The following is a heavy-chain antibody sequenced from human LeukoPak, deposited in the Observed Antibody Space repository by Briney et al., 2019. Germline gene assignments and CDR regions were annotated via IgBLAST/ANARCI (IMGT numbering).Heavy chain of an antibody. CDR3: ARGAGGDTAMVN. J-gene: IGHJ4*02. CDR2: FDPEDGET. D-gene: IGHD5-18*01. CDR1: GYTLTELS. V-gene: IGHV1-24*01. Sequence: GASVKVSCKVSGYTLTELSMHWVRQAPGKGLEWMGGFDPEDGETIYAQKFQGRVTITADESTSTAYMELSSLRSEDTAVYYCARGAGGDTAMVNWGQGTLVTVSS.